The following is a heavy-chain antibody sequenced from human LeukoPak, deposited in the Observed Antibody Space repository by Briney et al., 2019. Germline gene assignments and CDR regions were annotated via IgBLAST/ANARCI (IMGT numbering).Heavy chain of an antibody. CDR3: ARETTFTSWSFYYYYYMDV. Sequence: SETLSLTCAVYGGSFSGYYWSWIRQPPGKGLEWIGEINHSGSTNYNPSLKSRVTISVDTSKNQFSLKLSSVTAADTAVYYCARETTFTSWSFYYYYYMDVWGKGTTVTISS. V-gene: IGHV4-34*01. D-gene: IGHD2-2*01. CDR1: GGSFSGYY. J-gene: IGHJ6*03. CDR2: INHSGST.